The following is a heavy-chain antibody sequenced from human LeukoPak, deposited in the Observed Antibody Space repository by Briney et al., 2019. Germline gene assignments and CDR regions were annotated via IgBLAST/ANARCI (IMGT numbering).Heavy chain of an antibody. V-gene: IGHV1-18*01. D-gene: IGHD3-16*02. CDR3: ARDSRTYVWGSYRPTY. J-gene: IGHJ4*02. CDR2: ISAYNGNT. Sequence: ASVKVSCKASGYTFTSYGISWVRQAPGQGLEWMGWISAYNGNTNYAQKLQSRVTMTTDTSTSTAYMELRSLRSDDTAVYYCARDSRTYVWGSYRPTYWGQGTLVTVSS. CDR1: GYTFTSYG.